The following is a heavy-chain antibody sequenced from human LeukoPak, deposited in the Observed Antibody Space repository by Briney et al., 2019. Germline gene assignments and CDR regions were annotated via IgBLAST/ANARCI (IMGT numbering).Heavy chain of an antibody. Sequence: PGRSLRLSCAASGFTFSSYGMHWVRRAPGKGLEWVAVIWYDGSNKYYADSVKGRFTISRDNSKNTLYLQMNSLRAEDTAVYYCAKEQMGCSGGSCYDAFDIWGQGTMVTVSS. D-gene: IGHD2-15*01. CDR3: AKEQMGCSGGSCYDAFDI. CDR1: GFTFSSYG. J-gene: IGHJ3*02. V-gene: IGHV3-33*06. CDR2: IWYDGSNK.